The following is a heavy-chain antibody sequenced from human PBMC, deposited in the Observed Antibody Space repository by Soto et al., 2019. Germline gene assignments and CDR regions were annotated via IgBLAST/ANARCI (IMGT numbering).Heavy chain of an antibody. J-gene: IGHJ4*02. V-gene: IGHV4-61*01. CDR2: IDYSGST. D-gene: IGHD6-13*01. CDR1: GGSVSSGSYY. CDR3: ARVRRVIAAAGTANFDY. Sequence: SETLSLTCTVSGGSVSSGSYYWSWIRQPTGKGLEWIGYIDYSGSTNYIPSLKSRVTISVDTSKNQFSLKLSSVTAADTAVYYCARVRRVIAAAGTANFDYWGQGTLVTVSS.